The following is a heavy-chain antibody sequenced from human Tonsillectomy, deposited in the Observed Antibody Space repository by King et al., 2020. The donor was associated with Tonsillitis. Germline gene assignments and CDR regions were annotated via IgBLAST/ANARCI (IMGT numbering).Heavy chain of an antibody. D-gene: IGHD3-22*01. V-gene: IGHV3-23*04. CDR2: ISGRGGSP. CDR1: GFTFSSYA. Sequence: VQLVESGGGLVQPGGSLRLSCAASGFTFSSYAMSWVRQAPGKGLDWVSAISGRGGSPYYADSVKGRFTISRDNSKNTLYMQMNSLRAEDTAVYYCAKGLFYYYDSSGYYTPFDYWGQGTLVTVSS. CDR3: AKGLFYYYDSSGYYTPFDY. J-gene: IGHJ4*02.